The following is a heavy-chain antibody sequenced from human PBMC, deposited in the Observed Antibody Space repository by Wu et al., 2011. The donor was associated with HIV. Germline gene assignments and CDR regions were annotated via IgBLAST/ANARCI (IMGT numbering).Heavy chain of an antibody. D-gene: IGHD3-22*01. CDR2: IIPIFGTA. CDR1: GDTFNNYA. CDR3: ARVPRGIVGPGEDY. Sequence: QVQLVQSGAEVKKPGSSVKVSCKASGDTFNNYAISWVRQAPGQGLEWMGRIIPIFGTANYAQKFQGRVTITADKSTSTAYMELSSLRSEDTAVYYCARVPRGIVGPGEDYWGQGTLVTVSS. J-gene: IGHJ4*02. V-gene: IGHV1-69*06.